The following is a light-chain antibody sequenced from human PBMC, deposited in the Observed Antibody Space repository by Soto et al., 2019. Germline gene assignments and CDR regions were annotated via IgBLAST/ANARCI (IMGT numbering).Light chain of an antibody. CDR1: QSILYSSNNKKY. Sequence: DIVMTQSPDSLTVSLGERATINCKSSQSILYSSNNKKYLAWYQQRPGQSPKLLIYWASTRESGVPDRFSGSGSVTEFTLTISSLQAEDVAVYYCQQYYTTPWTFGQGTKVEIK. CDR3: QQYYTTPWT. J-gene: IGKJ1*01. CDR2: WAS. V-gene: IGKV4-1*01.